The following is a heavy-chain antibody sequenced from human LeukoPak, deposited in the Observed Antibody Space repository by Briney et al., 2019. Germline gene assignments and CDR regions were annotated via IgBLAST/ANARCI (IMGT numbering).Heavy chain of an antibody. J-gene: IGHJ5*02. CDR1: GYTFTDFG. CDR3: ARDILSGVWFDP. Sequence: ASVKVSCKASGYTFTDFGISWVRQAPGQGLEWMGWINTYKGNTNYAQKFQGRFTMTIDTSTRTAYMVLRSLRSEDTAVYYCARDILSGVWFDPWGQGTLVTVSS. D-gene: IGHD3-9*01. V-gene: IGHV1-18*01. CDR2: INTYKGNT.